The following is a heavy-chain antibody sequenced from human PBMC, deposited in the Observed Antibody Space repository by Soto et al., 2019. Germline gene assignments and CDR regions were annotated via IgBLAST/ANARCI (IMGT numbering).Heavy chain of an antibody. CDR2: LSGSGGTT. CDR1: GFTFSSYA. D-gene: IGHD5-12*01. V-gene: IGHV3-23*01. CDR3: AKISGGQTVNGYSDY. J-gene: IGHJ4*02. Sequence: EVQLLESGGGLVQPGGSLRLSCAASGFTFSSYAMTWGRQAPGKGLEWVSGLSGSGGTTYYADSVKGRFTVSRDNSKNTLYLQLNSLRAEDTAIYYCAKISGGQTVNGYSDYWGQGTLVTVSS.